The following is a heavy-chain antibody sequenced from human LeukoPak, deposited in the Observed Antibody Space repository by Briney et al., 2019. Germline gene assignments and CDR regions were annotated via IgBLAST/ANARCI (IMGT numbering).Heavy chain of an antibody. Sequence: SGGSLRLSCAASGFTFSSYEMNWVRQAPGKGLEWVSYISSSGNTIFYADSVKGRFTLSRDNAKNSLLLQMNSLRAEDTAAYYCAREDGGYGAYVGYWGQGTLVTVSS. CDR3: AREDGGYGAYVGY. D-gene: IGHD4-17*01. CDR1: GFTFSSYE. CDR2: ISSSGNTI. J-gene: IGHJ4*02. V-gene: IGHV3-48*03.